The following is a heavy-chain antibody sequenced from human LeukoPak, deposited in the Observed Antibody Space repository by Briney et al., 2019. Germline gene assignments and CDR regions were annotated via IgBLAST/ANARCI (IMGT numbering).Heavy chain of an antibody. D-gene: IGHD6-19*01. Sequence: SETLSLTCTVSGGSISSFHWTWIRQPPGKGLEWIGYIYYDGNTNYNPSLRSRATISVDTSKNQFSLKLSSVTAADTAVYHCARGGWSLDFWGQGTLVTVSS. J-gene: IGHJ4*02. CDR1: GGSISSFH. CDR3: ARGGWSLDF. V-gene: IGHV4-59*01. CDR2: IYYDGNT.